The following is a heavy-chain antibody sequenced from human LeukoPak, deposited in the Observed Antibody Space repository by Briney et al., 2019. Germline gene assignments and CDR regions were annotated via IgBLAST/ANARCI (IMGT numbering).Heavy chain of an antibody. D-gene: IGHD2-2*01. CDR3: ARLSCSSTSCGYYFDY. CDR1: GGTLSSYA. CDR2: IIPIFGTA. J-gene: IGHJ4*02. V-gene: IGHV1-69*05. Sequence: SVKVSCKASGGTLSSYAISWVRQAPGQGLEWMGRIIPIFGTANYAQKFQGRVTITTDESTSTAYMELSSLRSEDTAVYYCARLSCSSTSCGYYFDYWGQGTLVTVSS.